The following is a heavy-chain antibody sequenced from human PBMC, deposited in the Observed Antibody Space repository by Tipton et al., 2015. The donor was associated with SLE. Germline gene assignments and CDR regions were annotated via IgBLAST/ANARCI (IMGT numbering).Heavy chain of an antibody. CDR1: GFTFSSYW. D-gene: IGHD2-15*01. J-gene: IGHJ4*02. Sequence: SLRLSCAASGFTFSSYWMSWVRQAPGKGLEWVANIKQDGSENYYVDSVKGRFTISRDNAKNSLYLQMNSLRAEDTAVYYCARVGDIVVVVAAAFDYWGQEALVTVSS. CDR3: ARVGDIVVVVAAAFDY. CDR2: IKQDGSEN. V-gene: IGHV3-7*05.